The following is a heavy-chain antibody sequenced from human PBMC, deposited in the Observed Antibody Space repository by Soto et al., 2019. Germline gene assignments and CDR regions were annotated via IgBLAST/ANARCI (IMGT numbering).Heavy chain of an antibody. Sequence: ASVKVSCKASGGTFSSYAISWVRQAPGQGLEWMGGIIPIFGTANYAQKFQGRVTITADESTSTAYMELSSLRSEDTAVYYCARETTIAARPYYYYGMDVWGQGTTVTVSS. CDR2: IIPIFGTA. CDR3: ARETTIAARPYYYYGMDV. J-gene: IGHJ6*02. D-gene: IGHD6-6*01. CDR1: GGTFSSYA. V-gene: IGHV1-69*13.